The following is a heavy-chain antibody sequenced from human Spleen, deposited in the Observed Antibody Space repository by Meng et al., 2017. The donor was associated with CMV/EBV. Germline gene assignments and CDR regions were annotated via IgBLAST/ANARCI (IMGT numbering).Heavy chain of an antibody. Sequence: GESLKISCAASGFTVSSNYMSWVRQAPGKGLEWVSVIYSGGSTYYADSVKGRFTISRDNSKNTLYLQMNSLRAEDTAVYYCARDDDIAVAGIDYWGQGTLVTVSS. D-gene: IGHD6-19*01. J-gene: IGHJ4*02. CDR3: ARDDDIAVAGIDY. CDR1: GFTVSSNY. V-gene: IGHV3-66*02. CDR2: IYSGGST.